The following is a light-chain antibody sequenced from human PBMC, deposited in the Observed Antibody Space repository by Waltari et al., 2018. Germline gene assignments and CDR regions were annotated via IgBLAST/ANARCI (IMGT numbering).Light chain of an antibody. CDR2: KAS. CDR3: QQYNSYPGT. V-gene: IGKV1-5*03. CDR1: QGIRGW. Sequence: DIQMTRSPSNLSAFVGDRVTITCRASQGIRGWLAWYQQKPGKAPNLLIYKASSLEGEVPSRFIASGFGTEFTLTINSLQPDDRATYYCQQYNSYPGTFGQGTKVEIK. J-gene: IGKJ1*01.